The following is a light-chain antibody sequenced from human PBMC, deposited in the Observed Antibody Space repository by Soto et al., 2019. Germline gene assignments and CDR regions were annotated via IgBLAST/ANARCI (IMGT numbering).Light chain of an antibody. CDR3: SSYTSSNTGV. Sequence: QSVLTQPASVSGSPGQSIAISCTGTSSDVGGYNYVSWYQQHPGKAPKLMIYDVSNRPSGVSDRFSGSKSGNTASLTISGLQAEDEADYSCSSYTSSNTGVFGGRTKLTVL. CDR2: DVS. J-gene: IGLJ3*02. CDR1: SSDVGGYNY. V-gene: IGLV2-14*03.